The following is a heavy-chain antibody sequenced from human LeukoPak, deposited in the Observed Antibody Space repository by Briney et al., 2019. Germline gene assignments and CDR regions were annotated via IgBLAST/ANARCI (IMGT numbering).Heavy chain of an antibody. CDR3: ARNRWHNWFDP. CDR1: GGSISSSSYY. CDR2: IYYSGST. Sequence: SETLSLTCTVSGGSISSSSYYWGWIRQPPGKGLEWIGSIYYSGSTYYNPSLKSRVTISVDTSKNQFSLKLSSVTAADTAVYYCARNRWHNWFDPWGQGTLVTVSS. J-gene: IGHJ5*02. D-gene: IGHD4-23*01. V-gene: IGHV4-39*07.